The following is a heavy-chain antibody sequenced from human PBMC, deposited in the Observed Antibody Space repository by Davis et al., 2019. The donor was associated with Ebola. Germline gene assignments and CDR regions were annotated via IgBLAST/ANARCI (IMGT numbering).Heavy chain of an antibody. V-gene: IGHV3-7*01. CDR1: EFNFRAFW. CDR2: IKPDGSEQ. D-gene: IGHD4-17*01. J-gene: IGHJ4*02. CDR3: ASGPYGDYSDGY. Sequence: GESLKISCAASEFNFRAFWMSWVRQAPGKGLEWVANIKPDGSEQNYVDSVKGRSTISRDNAKNSLFLQMNSLRVEDTAVYHCASGPYGDYSDGYWGQGTLVTVSS.